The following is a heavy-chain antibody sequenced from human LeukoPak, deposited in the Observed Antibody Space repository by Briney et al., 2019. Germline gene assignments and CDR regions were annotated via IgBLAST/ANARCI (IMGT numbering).Heavy chain of an antibody. CDR2: IIPIFGTA. CDR1: GGTFSSYA. D-gene: IGHD4-11*01. V-gene: IGHV1-69*01. J-gene: IGHJ4*02. Sequence: ASVKVSCKASGGTFSSYAIGWVRQAPGQGLEWMGGIIPIFGTANYAQKFQGRVTITADESTSTAYMELSSLRSEDTAVYYCARFVTTSHYFDYWGQGTLVTVSS. CDR3: ARFVTTSHYFDY.